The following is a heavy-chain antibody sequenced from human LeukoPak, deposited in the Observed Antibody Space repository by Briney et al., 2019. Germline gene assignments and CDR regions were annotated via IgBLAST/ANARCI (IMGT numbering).Heavy chain of an antibody. D-gene: IGHD3-16*01. V-gene: IGHV3-23*01. CDR1: RFAFSNYG. CDR2: ISGSGGST. CDR3: AKGGGARPPDY. Sequence: GGSLRLSCAVSRFAFSNYGMSWVRQAPGKGLEWVSAISGSGGSTYYADSVKGRFTISRDNSKNTLYLQMNSLRAEDTAVYYCAKGGGARPPDYWGQGTLVTVSS. J-gene: IGHJ4*02.